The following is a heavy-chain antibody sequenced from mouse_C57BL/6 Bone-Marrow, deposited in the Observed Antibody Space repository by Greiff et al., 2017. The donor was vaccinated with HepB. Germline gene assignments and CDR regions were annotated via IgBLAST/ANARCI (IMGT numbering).Heavy chain of an antibody. J-gene: IGHJ1*03. Sequence: EVKLVESGGGLVQPGESLKLSWDSNEYEFPSHDLSWFRKTPEKRLELVAAINSDGGSPYYPDTMERRFIISRDNTKKTLYLQMSSLRSEDTALYYCARHGRNWYFDVWGTGTTVTVSS. V-gene: IGHV5-2*01. CDR2: INSDGGSP. CDR1: EYEFPSHD. CDR3: ARHGRNWYFDV.